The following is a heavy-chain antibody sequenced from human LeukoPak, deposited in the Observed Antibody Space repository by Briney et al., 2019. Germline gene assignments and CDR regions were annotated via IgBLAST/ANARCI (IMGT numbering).Heavy chain of an antibody. D-gene: IGHD5-12*01. CDR3: AGHSGYDGGAFDY. J-gene: IGHJ4*02. CDR1: GYTFTSYD. CDR2: ISGYNGDT. V-gene: IGHV1-18*01. Sequence: ASVKVSCKASGYTFTSYDINWVRQATGQGLEWMGWISGYNGDTRSAQDLQGRVTMTGDTSTSTVYMELSSLRSEDTAVYYCAGHSGYDGGAFDYWGQGTLVTVSS.